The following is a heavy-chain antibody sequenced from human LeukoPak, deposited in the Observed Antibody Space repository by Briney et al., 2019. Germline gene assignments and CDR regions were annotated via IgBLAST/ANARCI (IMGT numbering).Heavy chain of an antibody. D-gene: IGHD3-10*01. J-gene: IGHJ6*02. CDR1: GGSISSYY. CDR3: ARQIRGLGV. V-gene: IGHV4-59*08. Sequence: SETLSLTCTVSGGSISSYYWRWIRQPPGKGLEWIGHIYYSGSSNYNPSLKSRVTISLDTSKNQFSLKLSSVTAADTAVYYCARQIRGLGVWGQGTTVTVSS. CDR2: IYYSGSS.